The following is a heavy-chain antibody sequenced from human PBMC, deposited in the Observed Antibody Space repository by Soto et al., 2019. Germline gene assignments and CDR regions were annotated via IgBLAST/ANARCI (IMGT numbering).Heavy chain of an antibody. CDR2: ISGSGGST. CDR3: AKDAVEDYYDSSGYYQTAEYFQH. CDR1: GFTFSSYA. D-gene: IGHD3-22*01. J-gene: IGHJ1*01. V-gene: IGHV3-23*01. Sequence: GESLKISCAASGFTFSSYAMSWVRQAPGKGLEWVPAISGSGGSTYYADSVKGRFTISRDNSKNTLYLQMNSLRAEDTAVYYCAKDAVEDYYDSSGYYQTAEYFQHWGQGTLVTVSS.